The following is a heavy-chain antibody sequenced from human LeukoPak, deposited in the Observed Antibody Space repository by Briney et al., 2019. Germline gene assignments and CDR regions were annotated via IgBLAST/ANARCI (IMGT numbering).Heavy chain of an antibody. Sequence: TGGSLRLSCAASGSTFSSYSMNWVRQAPGKGLEWVSSISSSSNYIYYADSVKGRFTISRDNAKNSLYLQMNSLRAEDTAVYYCARDSEYYDSSGYYYTWYGMDVWGQGTTVTVSS. CDR2: ISSSSNYI. J-gene: IGHJ6*02. V-gene: IGHV3-21*06. CDR3: ARDSEYYDSSGYYYTWYGMDV. D-gene: IGHD3-22*01. CDR1: GSTFSSYS.